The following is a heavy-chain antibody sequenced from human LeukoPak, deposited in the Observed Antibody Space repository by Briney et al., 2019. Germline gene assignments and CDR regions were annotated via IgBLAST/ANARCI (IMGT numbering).Heavy chain of an antibody. V-gene: IGHV3-21*01. CDR3: ARDREVLSAGWFDP. CDR1: GLTFSSYS. D-gene: IGHD1-26*01. CDR2: ISSSSSYI. J-gene: IGHJ5*02. Sequence: PGGSLRLSCAASGLTFSSYSMNWVRQAPGKGLEWVSSISSSSSYIYYADSVKGRFTISRDNSKNTLYLQMNSLRAEDTAVYYCARDREVLSAGWFDPWGQGTLVTASS.